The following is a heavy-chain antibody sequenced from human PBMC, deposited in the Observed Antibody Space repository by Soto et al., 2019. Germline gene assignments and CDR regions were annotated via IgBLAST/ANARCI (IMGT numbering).Heavy chain of an antibody. CDR1: GVNISSGGYS. CDR2: IYHSGST. Sequence: SETLSLTSTVSGVNISSGGYSWSWIRQPPGKGLEWIGYIYHSGSTYYNPSLKSRVTISVDRSKNQFSLKLSSVTAADTAVYYCARVPDRWGQGTLVTVSS. J-gene: IGHJ5*02. V-gene: IGHV4-30-2*01. D-gene: IGHD2-2*01. CDR3: ARVPDR.